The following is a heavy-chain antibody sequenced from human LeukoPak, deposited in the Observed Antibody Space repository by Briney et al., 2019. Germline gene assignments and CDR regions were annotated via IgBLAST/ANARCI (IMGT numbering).Heavy chain of an antibody. Sequence: ASVKVSCKTSGYTFTSYDISRVRQAPGQGPEWLGWINTNTGNTHYAQSLQDRVTLTTDTSTSTAYMELRSLKSDDKAVYYCARGVSGVTPPWGQGTLVIVSS. CDR1: GYTFTSYD. D-gene: IGHD4-23*01. CDR2: INTNTGNT. CDR3: ARGVSGVTPP. V-gene: IGHV1-18*01. J-gene: IGHJ5*02.